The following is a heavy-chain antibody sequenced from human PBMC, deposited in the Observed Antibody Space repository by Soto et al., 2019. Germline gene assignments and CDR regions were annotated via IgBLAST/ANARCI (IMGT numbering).Heavy chain of an antibody. CDR2: INQSGYT. CDR3: ASDPNGNAFDI. CDR1: GASLSGYD. Sequence: PSETLSLTCAVYGASLSGYDWSWVRQPPGKGLQWIGEINQSGYTNYDPSLKSRVTMSMDTSKNQFSLRLSSVTAADTAMYYCASDPNGNAFDIWGRRTTVTVSS. V-gene: IGHV4-34*01. D-gene: IGHD1-26*01. J-gene: IGHJ3*02.